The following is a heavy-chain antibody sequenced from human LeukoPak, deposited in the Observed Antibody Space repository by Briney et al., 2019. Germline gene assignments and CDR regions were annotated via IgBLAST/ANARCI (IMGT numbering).Heavy chain of an antibody. CDR2: ISYSGST. V-gene: IGHV4-39*01. Sequence: SETLSLTCTVSGGSISSGNYYWGWIRQPPGKGLEWIGSISYSGSTYYKLSLESRVTMSVDTSKNQFSLKLSSVTAADTAVYYCARHRIVAAGPFDYWGQGTLVTVSS. D-gene: IGHD6-13*01. CDR3: ARHRIVAAGPFDY. CDR1: GGSISSGNYY. J-gene: IGHJ4*02.